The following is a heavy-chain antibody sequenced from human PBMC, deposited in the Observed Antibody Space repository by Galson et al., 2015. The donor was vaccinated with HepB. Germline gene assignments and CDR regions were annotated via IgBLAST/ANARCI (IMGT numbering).Heavy chain of an antibody. Sequence: SVKVSCKASGYTFTSYDINWVRQATGQGLEWMGWMNPNSGNTGYAQKFQGRVTMTRNTSISTAYMELSSLRSEDTAVYYCARVVGATTSVYYYYMDVWGKGTTVTVSS. V-gene: IGHV1-8*01. CDR3: ARVVGATTSVYYYYMDV. CDR2: MNPNSGNT. D-gene: IGHD1-26*01. CDR1: GYTFTSYD. J-gene: IGHJ6*03.